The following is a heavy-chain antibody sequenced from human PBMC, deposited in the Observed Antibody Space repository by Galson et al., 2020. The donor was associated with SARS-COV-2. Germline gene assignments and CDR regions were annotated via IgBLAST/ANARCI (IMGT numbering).Heavy chain of an antibody. V-gene: IGHV4-38-2*02. CDR2: IYHGGST. J-gene: IGHJ4*02. Sequence: SETLSLTCTVSGYSISSGYFWGWLRQPPGKGLEWIGSIYHGGSTYYNPSLKSRVTISVDTSKNQFSLKLSSVTAADTAVYDCATYSVVVVAPTPLRADYWGQGTLVTVSS. CDR1: GYSISSGYF. D-gene: IGHD2-15*01. CDR3: ATYSVVVVAPTPLRADY.